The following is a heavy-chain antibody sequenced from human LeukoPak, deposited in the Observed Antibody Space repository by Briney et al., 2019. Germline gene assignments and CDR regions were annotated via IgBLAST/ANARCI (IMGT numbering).Heavy chain of an antibody. Sequence: GESLKISCMGSGYSFSNYWIGWVRQMPGKGLEWMGIIYPDESNIRYSPSFQGQVTISVNKSISTAYLQWSSLKASDTAIYYCARHEGGGWYIDYWGQGTLVTVSS. V-gene: IGHV5-51*01. J-gene: IGHJ4*02. CDR1: GYSFSNYW. CDR2: IYPDESNI. CDR3: ARHEGGGWYIDY. D-gene: IGHD6-19*01.